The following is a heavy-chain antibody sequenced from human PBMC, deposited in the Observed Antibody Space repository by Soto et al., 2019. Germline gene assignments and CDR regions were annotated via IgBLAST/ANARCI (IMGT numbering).Heavy chain of an antibody. V-gene: IGHV4-34*01. D-gene: IGHD1-1*01. J-gene: IGHJ4*02. Sequence: SETLSLTCAVYGGSFSGYYWSWIRQPPGKGLEWIGEINHSGSTNYNPSLKSRVTISVDTSKNQFSLKLSSVTAADTAVYYCARGPEEAEPGNVLAFWGRGTLVTVSS. CDR2: INHSGST. CDR3: ARGPEEAEPGNVLAF. CDR1: GGSFSGYY.